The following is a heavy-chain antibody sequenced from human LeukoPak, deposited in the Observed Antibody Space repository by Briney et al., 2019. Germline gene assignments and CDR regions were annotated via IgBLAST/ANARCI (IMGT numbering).Heavy chain of an antibody. CDR2: IIPIFGTA. J-gene: IGHJ1*01. CDR1: GGTFSSYA. D-gene: IGHD6-13*01. CDR3: ARGLIRQQLSPEYFQH. Sequence: SVKVSCKASGGTFSSYAISWVRQAPGQGLEWMGRIIPIFGTANYAQKFQGRVTITTDESTSTAYMGMSSLRSEDTAVYSCARGLIRQQLSPEYFQHWGQGTLVTVSS. V-gene: IGHV1-69*05.